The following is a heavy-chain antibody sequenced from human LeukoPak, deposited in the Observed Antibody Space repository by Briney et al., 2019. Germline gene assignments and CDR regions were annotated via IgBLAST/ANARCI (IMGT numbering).Heavy chain of an antibody. CDR1: GFTFSSYW. D-gene: IGHD1-26*01. Sequence: GGSLRLSCAASGFTFSSYWMHWVRQAPGKGLVWVSRINSDGSSTSYADSVKGRFTISRDNAKNTLYLQMNSLRAGDTAVYYCARGVVGAPPNFPHWGQGTLVTVSS. J-gene: IGHJ4*02. V-gene: IGHV3-74*01. CDR2: INSDGSST. CDR3: ARGVVGAPPNFPH.